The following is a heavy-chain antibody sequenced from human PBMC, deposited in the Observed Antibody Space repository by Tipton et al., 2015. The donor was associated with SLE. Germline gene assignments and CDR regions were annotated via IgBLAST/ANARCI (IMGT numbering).Heavy chain of an antibody. Sequence: TLSLTCAVSGGSISSYYWSWIRQPPGKGLEWIGYIYYSGSTNYNPSLKSRVTMSVDTSRDQFSLKLSSVTAADTAVYYCARARAIVAFDYWGQGTLVTVSS. CDR1: GGSISSYY. D-gene: IGHD5-12*01. CDR3: ARARAIVAFDY. CDR2: IYYSGST. J-gene: IGHJ4*02. V-gene: IGHV4-59*01.